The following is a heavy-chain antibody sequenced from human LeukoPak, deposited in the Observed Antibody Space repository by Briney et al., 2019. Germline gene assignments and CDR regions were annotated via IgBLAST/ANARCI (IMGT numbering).Heavy chain of an antibody. CDR1: GDSISSGGYY. V-gene: IGHV4-31*03. CDR2: SYYSGST. J-gene: IGHJ4*02. Sequence: SETLSLTCTVSGDSISSGGYYWSWIRQHPGKGLEWIAYSYYSGSTYYIASLKSRVTISVDTSKNQLSLKLSPVTASDTAVYYCARVTSSSSCYFDYWGQGTLVTVSS. CDR3: ARVTSSSSCYFDY. D-gene: IGHD6-13*01.